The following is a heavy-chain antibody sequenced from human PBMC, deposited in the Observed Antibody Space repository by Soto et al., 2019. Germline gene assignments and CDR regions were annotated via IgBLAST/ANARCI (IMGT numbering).Heavy chain of an antibody. J-gene: IGHJ4*02. D-gene: IGHD3-16*01. CDR1: GYTFTNFG. CDR2: ISAYNGNT. CDR3: ARGGTPIDY. V-gene: IGHV1-18*01. Sequence: QVQLVQSGAEVKKPGASVKVSCKASGYTFTNFGISWVRQAPGRGLEWLGWISAYNGNTNYAQNFQGRVTMTTDTSTSTDYMELRSLRSDDTAVYYGARGGTPIDYWGQGTLVTVSS.